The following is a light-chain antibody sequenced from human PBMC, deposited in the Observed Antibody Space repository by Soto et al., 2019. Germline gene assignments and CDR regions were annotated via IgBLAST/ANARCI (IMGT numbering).Light chain of an antibody. CDR3: SSYTSSSTFYYVV. V-gene: IGLV2-14*01. J-gene: IGLJ2*01. Sequence: QSALTQPASVSGSPGQSITISCTGTSSDVGGYNYVSWYQQHPGKAPKLMIYEVSNRPSGVSNRFSGSKSGNTASLTISGLQAEDEADYYCSSYTSSSTFYYVVFGGGTKLTVL. CDR2: EVS. CDR1: SSDVGGYNY.